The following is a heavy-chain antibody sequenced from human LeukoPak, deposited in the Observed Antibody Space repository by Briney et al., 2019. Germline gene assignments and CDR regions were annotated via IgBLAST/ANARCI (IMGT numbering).Heavy chain of an antibody. CDR2: IYYSGST. CDR3: ARQYYYDSSGYYLDY. Sequence: PSETLSLTCTVSGGSISSSSYYWGWIRQPPGKGLEWIGRIYYSGSTYYNPSLKSRVTISVVTSKNQFSLKLSSVTAADTAVYYCARQYYYDSSGYYLDYWGQGTLVTVS. CDR1: GGSISSSSYY. D-gene: IGHD3-22*01. V-gene: IGHV4-39*01. J-gene: IGHJ4*02.